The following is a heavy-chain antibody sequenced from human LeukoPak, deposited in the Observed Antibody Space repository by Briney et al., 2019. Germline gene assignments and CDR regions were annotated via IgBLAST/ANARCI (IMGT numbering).Heavy chain of an antibody. CDR2: IYYSGST. CDR3: SILGTPKRAFDI. D-gene: IGHD1-1*01. Sequence: SETLSLTCTVSGGSISNGDYYWSWIRQPPGKGLEWIGYIYYSGSTYYNPSLKSRVTISVDTSKNQFSLKLSSVTAADTAVYYCSILGTPKRAFDIWDQGTMVNV. V-gene: IGHV4-30-4*01. CDR1: GGSISNGDYY. J-gene: IGHJ3*02.